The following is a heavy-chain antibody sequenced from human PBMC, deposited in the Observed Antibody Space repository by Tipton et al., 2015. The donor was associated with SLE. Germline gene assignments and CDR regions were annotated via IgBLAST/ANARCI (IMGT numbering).Heavy chain of an antibody. CDR3: ARGLSSLVGFYYYYYMDV. D-gene: IGHD2-8*02. CDR1: GGSFSGYY. V-gene: IGHV4-34*01. CDR2: INHSGST. J-gene: IGHJ6*03. Sequence: LSLTCAVYGGSFSGYYWSWIRQPPGKGLEWIGEINHSGSTTYNPSLKSRVTISIDTSKNQFSLKLSSVTAADTAVYYCARGLSSLVGFYYYYYMDVWGKGTTVTVSS.